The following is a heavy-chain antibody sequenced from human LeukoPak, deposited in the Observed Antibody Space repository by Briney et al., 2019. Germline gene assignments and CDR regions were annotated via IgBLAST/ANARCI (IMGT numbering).Heavy chain of an antibody. J-gene: IGHJ4*02. CDR2: ISYDGSNK. Sequence: GGSLRLSCAASGFTFSNSAVHWVRQAPGKGLEWVAIISYDGSNKYYADSVKGRFTISRDNSKNTLYLQMNSLRAEDTAVYYCARGTAYYDFWSGYVDYWGQGNLVTVSS. V-gene: IGHV3-30-3*01. D-gene: IGHD3-3*01. CDR3: ARGTAYYDFWSGYVDY. CDR1: GFTFSNSA.